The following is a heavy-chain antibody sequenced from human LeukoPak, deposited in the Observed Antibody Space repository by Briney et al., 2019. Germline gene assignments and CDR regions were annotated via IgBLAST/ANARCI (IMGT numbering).Heavy chain of an antibody. CDR1: GFTFSSYG. D-gene: IGHD6-19*01. CDR2: IWYDESKK. Sequence: GGSLRLSCAASGFTFSSYGMHWVRQAPGKGLEWVAVIWYDESKKYYADSVKGRFTISRYNPKNTLYLQMNSLGAEDTAVYYCARDNSAVAPFDYWGQGTLVTVSS. V-gene: IGHV3-33*01. J-gene: IGHJ4*02. CDR3: ARDNSAVAPFDY.